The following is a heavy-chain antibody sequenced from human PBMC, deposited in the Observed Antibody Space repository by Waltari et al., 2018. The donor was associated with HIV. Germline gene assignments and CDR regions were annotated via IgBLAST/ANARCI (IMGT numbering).Heavy chain of an antibody. CDR2: IYHNGSS. CDR3: ARATLVRGVNRFYRWFDP. CDR1: DDSISSYY. J-gene: IGHJ5*02. V-gene: IGHV4-59*01. D-gene: IGHD3-10*01. Sequence: QVQLQESGPGMVKSSETLSLTCTVPDDSISSYYWNWIRQPPGKGLEWIGSIYHNGSSNYNPSLKSRVTISVDSSKNQFSLTLRSVIAADTAVYFCARATLVRGVNRFYRWFDPWGQGILVTVSS.